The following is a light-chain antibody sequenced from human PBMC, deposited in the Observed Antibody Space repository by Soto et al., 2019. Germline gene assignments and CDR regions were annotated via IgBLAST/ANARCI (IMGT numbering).Light chain of an antibody. CDR1: QSVSSY. CDR3: QQRSSWPLLWT. CDR2: DAS. J-gene: IGKJ4*01. V-gene: IGKV3-11*01. Sequence: EIVLTQSPATLSLSPGERATLSCRASQSVSSYLAWYQQKPGQAPRLLIYDASNRAPGIPARFSGSGSGTEFTLTISSLEPEDFAVYYCQQRSSWPLLWTFGGGTKVEIK.